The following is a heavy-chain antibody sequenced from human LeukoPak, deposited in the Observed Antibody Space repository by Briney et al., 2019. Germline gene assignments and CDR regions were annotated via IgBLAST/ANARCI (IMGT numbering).Heavy chain of an antibody. CDR1: GFTFSSYG. J-gene: IGHJ5*02. Sequence: GGSLRLSCAASGFTFSSYGMSWVRQAPGKGLEWVSAISGSGGSTYYADSVKGRFTISRDNSKNTLYLQMNSLRAEDTAVYYCTKDVDRGYYDTSGIWFDPWGQGTLVTVSS. CDR3: TKDVDRGYYDTSGIWFDP. D-gene: IGHD3-22*01. V-gene: IGHV3-23*01. CDR2: ISGSGGST.